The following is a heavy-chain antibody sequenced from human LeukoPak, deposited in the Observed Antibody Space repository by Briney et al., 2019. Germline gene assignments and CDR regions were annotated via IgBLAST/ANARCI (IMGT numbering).Heavy chain of an antibody. V-gene: IGHV3-30-3*01. J-gene: IGHJ6*02. CDR3: ARSSQLTGSYYYYGMDV. Sequence: GGSLRLSCAASGFTFSSYAMPWVRQAPGKGLEWVAVISYDGSNKYYADSVKGRFTISRDNSKNTLYLQMNSLRAEDTAVYYCARSSQLTGSYYYYGMDVWGQGTTVTVSS. CDR2: ISYDGSNK. D-gene: IGHD3-9*01. CDR1: GFTFSSYA.